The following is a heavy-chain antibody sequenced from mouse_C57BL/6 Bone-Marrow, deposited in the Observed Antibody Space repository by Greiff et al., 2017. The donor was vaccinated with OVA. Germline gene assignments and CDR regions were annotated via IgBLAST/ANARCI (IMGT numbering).Heavy chain of an antibody. D-gene: IGHD1-1*01. CDR2: IRLKSDNYAT. CDR1: GFTFSNYW. Sequence: EVKLVESGGGLVQPGGSMKLSCVASGFTFSNYWMNWVRQSPEKGLEWVAQIRLKSDNYATHYAESVKGRFTISRDDSKSSVYLQMNNLRAEDTGIYYCTGFIPWFAYWGQGTLVTVSA. CDR3: TGFIPWFAY. J-gene: IGHJ3*01. V-gene: IGHV6-3*01.